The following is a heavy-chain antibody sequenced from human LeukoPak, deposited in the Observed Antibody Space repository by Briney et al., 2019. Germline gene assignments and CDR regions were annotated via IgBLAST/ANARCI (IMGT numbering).Heavy chain of an antibody. CDR3: ARGGGMVRGAHIPIDY. CDR2: ISSSSSTI. CDR1: GFTFSSYS. Sequence: GGSLRLSCAASGFTFSSYSMNWVRQAPGKGLEWVSYISSSSSTIYYADSVKGRFTISRDNAKNSLYLQMNSLRAEDTAVYYCARGGGMVRGAHIPIDYWGQGTLVTVSS. V-gene: IGHV3-48*01. D-gene: IGHD3-10*01. J-gene: IGHJ4*02.